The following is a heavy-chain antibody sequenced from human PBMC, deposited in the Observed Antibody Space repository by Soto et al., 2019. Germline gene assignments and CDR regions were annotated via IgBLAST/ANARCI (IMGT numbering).Heavy chain of an antibody. Sequence: EVQLVESGGGSVQPGGSLRLSCVASGITFTNYWVHWVRQVPGKGLVWVARVDSDGRGTSYADFVKGRFTISRDNAKNTLYLQMNSLRVDATAMYDCGTVCEHWGQGIPVTVSS. CDR3: GTVCEH. J-gene: IGHJ4*02. CDR1: GITFTNYW. CDR2: VDSDGRGT. V-gene: IGHV3-74*01.